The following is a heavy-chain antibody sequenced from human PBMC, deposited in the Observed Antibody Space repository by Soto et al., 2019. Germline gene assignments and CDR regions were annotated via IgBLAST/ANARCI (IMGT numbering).Heavy chain of an antibody. J-gene: IGHJ6*02. CDR1: GFTFSSYG. CDR3: AGVESGYDCGDYYYGMDV. CDR2: ISYDGSNK. V-gene: IGHV3-30*03. D-gene: IGHD5-12*01. Sequence: QVQLVESGGGVVQPGRSLRLSCAASGFTFSSYGMHWVRQAPGKGLEWVAVISYDGSNKYYADSVKGRFTISRDNSNNTLYLQMNSMRAEDTAVYYCAGVESGYDCGDYYYGMDVWGQGTTVTVSS.